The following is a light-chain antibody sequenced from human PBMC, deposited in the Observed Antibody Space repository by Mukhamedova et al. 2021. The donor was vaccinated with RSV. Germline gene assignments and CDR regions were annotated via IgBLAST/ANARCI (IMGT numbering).Light chain of an antibody. J-gene: IGKJ2*03. V-gene: IGKV1-5*03. CDR3: QQYNSYPYS. CDR2: KAS. Sequence: WYQRREHGKAPKLLIYKASSLESGVPSRFSGSGSGTEFTLTISSLQPDDFATYYCQQYNSYPYSFGQGTKLEIK.